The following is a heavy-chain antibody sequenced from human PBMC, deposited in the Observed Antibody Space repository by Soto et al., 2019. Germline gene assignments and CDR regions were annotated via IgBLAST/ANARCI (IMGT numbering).Heavy chain of an antibody. V-gene: IGHV3-30*18. Sequence: GGSLRLSCAASGFTFSTYGMTWARRAPGKGLEWVAGISYDGSNKYYADPVKGRFTISRDNSKNTLYLQMNSLRAEDTAVYSCAKGAVAVAYYYGMDVWGQGTTVTVS. D-gene: IGHD6-19*01. J-gene: IGHJ6*02. CDR3: AKGAVAVAYYYGMDV. CDR2: ISYDGSNK. CDR1: GFTFSTYG.